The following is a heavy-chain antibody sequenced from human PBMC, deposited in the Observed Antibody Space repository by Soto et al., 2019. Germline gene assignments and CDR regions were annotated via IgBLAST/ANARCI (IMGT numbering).Heavy chain of an antibody. CDR2: IYYSGST. Sequence: SETLSLTCTVSGGSISSSSYYWGWIRQPPGKGLEWIGSIYYSGSTYYNPSLKSRVTISVDTSKNQFSLKLSSVTAADTAVYYCARLDGDYVGDYFDYWGQGTLVTVSS. J-gene: IGHJ4*02. CDR1: GGSISSSSYY. D-gene: IGHD4-17*01. CDR3: ARLDGDYVGDYFDY. V-gene: IGHV4-39*01.